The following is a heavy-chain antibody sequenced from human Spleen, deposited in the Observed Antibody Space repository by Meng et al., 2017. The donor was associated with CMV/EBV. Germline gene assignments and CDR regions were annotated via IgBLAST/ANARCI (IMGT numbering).Heavy chain of an antibody. J-gene: IGHJ3*02. V-gene: IGHV3-13*01. D-gene: IGHD3-10*01. CDR2: IDNDGDT. CDR3: ARGSSWFGESADAFDI. CDR1: GFTFSSYD. Sequence: YGFTFSSYDMHWVRQAPGKGLEWVSTIDNDGDTYYSGSVKGRFTISREDVKNSLYLQMNSLRAGDTAVYYCARGSSWFGESADAFDIWGQGTMVTVSS.